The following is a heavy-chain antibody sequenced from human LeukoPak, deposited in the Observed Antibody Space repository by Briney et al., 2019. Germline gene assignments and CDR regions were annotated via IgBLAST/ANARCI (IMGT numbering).Heavy chain of an antibody. CDR1: GGSISSYY. CDR2: IYYNGST. D-gene: IGHD1-26*01. CDR3: ARQWNSGSYEPYYYGMDV. J-gene: IGHJ6*02. Sequence: PSETLSLTCTVSGGSISSYYWSWIRQPPGKGLEWIGYIYYNGSTNYNPSLKSRVTISVDTSKNQFSLKLSSVTAADTAVYYCARQWNSGSYEPYYYGMDVWGQGTTVTVSS. V-gene: IGHV4-59*08.